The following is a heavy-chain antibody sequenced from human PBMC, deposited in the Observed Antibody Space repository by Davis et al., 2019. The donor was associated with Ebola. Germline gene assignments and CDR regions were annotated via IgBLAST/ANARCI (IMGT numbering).Heavy chain of an antibody. CDR2: INHSGST. V-gene: IGHV4-34*01. CDR1: GGSFSGYY. J-gene: IGHJ6*02. CDR3: ARTRIAAAGRFFYYYGMDV. Sequence: GSLRLSCAVYGGSFSGYYWSWIRQPPGKGLEWIGEINHSGSTNYNPSLKSRVTISVDTSKNQFSLKLSSVTAADTAVYYCARTRIAAAGRFFYYYGMDVWGQGTTVTVSS. D-gene: IGHD6-13*01.